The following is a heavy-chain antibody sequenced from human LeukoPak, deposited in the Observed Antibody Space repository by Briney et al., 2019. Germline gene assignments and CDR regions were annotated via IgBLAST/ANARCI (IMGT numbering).Heavy chain of an antibody. CDR2: IDPSSGNT. D-gene: IGHD5-18*01. V-gene: IGHV1-46*01. CDR3: ATYPGPTIQGSFDY. J-gene: IGHJ4*02. Sequence: ASVKFSCKASGYALTNYYMSWVRQAPGQGPEWMGAIDPSSGNTQFAPKFEGRVTVTTDTSTSTVYMEMSSLRSDDTAMYYCATYPGPTIQGSFDYWGQGTLVTVSS. CDR1: GYALTNYY.